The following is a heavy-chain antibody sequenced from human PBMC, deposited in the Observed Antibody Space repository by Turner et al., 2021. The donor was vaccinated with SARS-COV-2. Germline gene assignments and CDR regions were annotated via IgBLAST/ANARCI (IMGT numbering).Heavy chain of an antibody. Sequence: EVLLVASGGGLVQPGGSLSLSCAASGFTFSSYEMNWVRQAPGKGLEWVTEISSSGITIYYADSVKGGFTISRYNAKNSLYQQMNSLRAEDTAVDYCASQIHGGYYSNWCDPWGQGTLVTVSS. CDR2: ISSSGITI. V-gene: IGHV3-48*03. CDR3: ASQIHGGYYSNWCDP. D-gene: IGHD3-22*01. CDR1: GFTFSSYE. J-gene: IGHJ5*02.